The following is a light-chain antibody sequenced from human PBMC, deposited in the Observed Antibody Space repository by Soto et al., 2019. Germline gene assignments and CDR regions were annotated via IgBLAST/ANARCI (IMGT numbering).Light chain of an antibody. J-gene: IGKJ4*01. Sequence: DIVMTQSPDSLAVSLGERATINCKSSQSVLYSSNNKNYLAWYQQKPGLPPKLLIYWASTRESGVPDRFSGSGSGTDFTLTISSLQAEDVAVYYCQQYYSTLLTFGGGTKVEIK. CDR2: WAS. V-gene: IGKV4-1*01. CDR3: QQYYSTLLT. CDR1: QSVLYSSNNKNY.